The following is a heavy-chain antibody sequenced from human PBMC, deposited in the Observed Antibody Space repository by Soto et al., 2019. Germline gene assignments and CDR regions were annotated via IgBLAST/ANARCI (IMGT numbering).Heavy chain of an antibody. J-gene: IGHJ6*02. CDR2: VNHSGNT. CDR1: GSPFTGSY. Sequence: SATLSLTCVLNGSPFTGSYWNWIRQPPVKGLEWIGEVNHSGNTNYNPSLKSRVTISGDTSKKQFSLKMNSVTAADTAVYYCQATVTRHYHYYDMDVWGQGTTVT. V-gene: IGHV4-34*01. CDR3: QATVTRHYHYYDMDV. D-gene: IGHD4-17*01.